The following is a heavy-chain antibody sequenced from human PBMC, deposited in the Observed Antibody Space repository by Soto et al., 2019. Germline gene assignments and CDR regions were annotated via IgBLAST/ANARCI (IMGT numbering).Heavy chain of an antibody. CDR2: IYYSGST. V-gene: IGHV4-39*01. J-gene: IGHJ4*02. Sequence: SETLSLTCTVSGGSISSSSHYWGWIRQPPVKGLEWIGSIYYSGSTYYNPSLKSRVTISVDTSKNQFSLKLSSVTAADTSVYYCARGLDSNYGWDFDYWGQGTLVTVSS. D-gene: IGHD4-4*01. CDR3: ARGLDSNYGWDFDY. CDR1: GGSISSSSHY.